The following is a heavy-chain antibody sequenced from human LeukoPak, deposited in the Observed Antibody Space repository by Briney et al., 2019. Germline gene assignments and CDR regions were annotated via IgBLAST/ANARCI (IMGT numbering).Heavy chain of an antibody. CDR1: GGSISSSSYY. CDR2: IFYSGST. Sequence: SETLSLTCTVSGGSISSSSYYWGWIRQPPGKGLEWIGSIFYSGSTYYNPPLKSRVTISVDTSKNQFSLKLSSVTAADTAVYYCARSYTAMGPDYWGQGTLVTVSS. V-gene: IGHV4-39*01. J-gene: IGHJ4*02. CDR3: ARSYTAMGPDY. D-gene: IGHD5-18*01.